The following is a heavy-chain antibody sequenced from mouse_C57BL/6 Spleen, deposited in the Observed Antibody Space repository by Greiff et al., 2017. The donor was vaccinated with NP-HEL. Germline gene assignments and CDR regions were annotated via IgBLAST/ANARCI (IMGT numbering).Heavy chain of an antibody. CDR2: IDPETGGT. Sequence: VQLQQSGAELVRPGASVTLSCKASGYTFTDYEMHWVKQTPVHGLEWIGAIDPETGGTAYNQKFKGKAILTADKSSSTAYMELRSLTSEDSAVYYCTRILRPYYFDYWGQGTTLTVSS. CDR3: TRILRPYYFDY. V-gene: IGHV1-15*01. D-gene: IGHD1-1*01. J-gene: IGHJ2*01. CDR1: GYTFTDYE.